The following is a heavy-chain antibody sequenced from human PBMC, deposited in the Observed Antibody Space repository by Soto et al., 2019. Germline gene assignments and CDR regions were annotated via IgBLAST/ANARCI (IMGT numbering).Heavy chain of an antibody. J-gene: IGHJ5*02. CDR3: ARDRIFRHWFDP. V-gene: IGHV1-18*04. CDR1: GYTFTSYG. Sequence: ASVKGCRKASGYTFTSYGISWVRQAPGQGLEWMGWISAYNGNTNYAQKLQGRVTMTTDTSTRTAYMELRSLRSDDTAVYYCARDRIFRHWFDPWGQGTLVTVSS. CDR2: ISAYNGNT. D-gene: IGHD3-3*02.